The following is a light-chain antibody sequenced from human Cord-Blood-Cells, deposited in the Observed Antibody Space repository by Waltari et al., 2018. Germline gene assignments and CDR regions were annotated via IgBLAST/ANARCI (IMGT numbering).Light chain of an antibody. Sequence: SYELTQPPSVSVSPGQTASITCSGDKLGDKYACWYQQKPGQSPVLVIYQDSKRPSGIPGRFSGSNSGNTVTLTISGTQAMDEADYYCQAWDSSTVVFGGGTKLTVL. CDR1: KLGDKY. J-gene: IGLJ2*01. V-gene: IGLV3-1*01. CDR3: QAWDSSTVV. CDR2: QDS.